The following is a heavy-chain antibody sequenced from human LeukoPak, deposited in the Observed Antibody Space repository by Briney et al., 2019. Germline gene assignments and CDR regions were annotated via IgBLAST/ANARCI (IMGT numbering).Heavy chain of an antibody. J-gene: IGHJ4*02. CDR3: ARDRAAVAGTIWAYYFDY. CDR2: TYYRSKWYN. D-gene: IGHD6-19*01. CDR1: GDSVSSNSAA. V-gene: IGHV6-1*01. Sequence: SQTLSLTCAISGDSVSSNSAAWNWIRQSPSRGLEWLGRTYYRSKWYNDYAVSVKSRITINPDTSKNQFSLQLNSVTPEDTAVYYCARDRAAVAGTIWAYYFDYWGQGTLITVSS.